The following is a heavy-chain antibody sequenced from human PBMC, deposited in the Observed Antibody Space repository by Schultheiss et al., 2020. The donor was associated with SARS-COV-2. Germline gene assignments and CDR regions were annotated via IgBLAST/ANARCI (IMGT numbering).Heavy chain of an antibody. J-gene: IGHJ4*02. CDR3: AGESTSGRSPRFDY. CDR1: GGSFSDHY. D-gene: IGHD6-19*01. CDR2: IYYSGST. Sequence: SQTLSLTCAVYGGSFSDHYWNWIRQPPGKGLEWIGYIYYSGSTYYNPSLKSRVTISVDTSKNQFSLKLSSVTAADTAVYYCAGESTSGRSPRFDYWGQGTLVTVSS. V-gene: IGHV4-59*11.